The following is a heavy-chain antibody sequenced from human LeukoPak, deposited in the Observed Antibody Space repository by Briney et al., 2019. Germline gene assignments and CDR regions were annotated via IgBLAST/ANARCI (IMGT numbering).Heavy chain of an antibody. D-gene: IGHD2-15*01. V-gene: IGHV1-46*01. Sequence: VASVKVSCKASGYTFTSYYIHWVRQAPGQGLEWMGRINPSGGSTNYAQKFQGRVTMTRDMSTGTVYMELSSLRSEDTAVYYCAREPAQVARAHRGPRFDPWGQGTLVTVSS. CDR3: AREPAQVARAHRGPRFDP. CDR1: GYTFTSYY. J-gene: IGHJ5*02. CDR2: INPSGGST.